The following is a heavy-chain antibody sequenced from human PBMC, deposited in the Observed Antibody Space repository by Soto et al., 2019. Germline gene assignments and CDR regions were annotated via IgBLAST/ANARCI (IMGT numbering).Heavy chain of an antibody. J-gene: IGHJ4*02. Sequence: QVQLVQSGAEVKKPGSSVKVSCKASGGTFSSYSINWVRQAPGQGLEWMGEIIPIFGTANYAQKFQGRVTITADESTSTAYMEPRSLRSEDTAVYYCARDGGRHSGGIAYGGQGTLVPVSS. CDR3: ARDGGRHSGGIAY. CDR1: GGTFSSYS. CDR2: IIPIFGTA. V-gene: IGHV1-69*01. D-gene: IGHD1-26*01.